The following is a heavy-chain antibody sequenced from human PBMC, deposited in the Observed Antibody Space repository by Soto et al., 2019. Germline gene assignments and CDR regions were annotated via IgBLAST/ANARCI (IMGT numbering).Heavy chain of an antibody. CDR1: GFTFRTYA. D-gene: IGHD3-22*01. CDR3: AKEADGSGYFENWFDP. J-gene: IGHJ5*02. Sequence: EVQLLESGGGLVQPGGSLRLSCAASGFTFRTYAMSWVRQAPGKGLEWVSGITGSGESTYYADSVKGRFTISRDNSKNTLSLQMNRLRAEDTAEYYCAKEADGSGYFENWFDPWGQGTLVTVSS. V-gene: IGHV3-23*01. CDR2: ITGSGEST.